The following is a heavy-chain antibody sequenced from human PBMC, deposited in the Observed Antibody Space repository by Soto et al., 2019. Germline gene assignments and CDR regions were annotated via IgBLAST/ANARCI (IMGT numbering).Heavy chain of an antibody. CDR3: AKDVYSRYDQRGDYYGMDV. D-gene: IGHD5-12*01. CDR1: GFTFSNFG. CDR2: ISYDGSNR. J-gene: IGHJ6*02. V-gene: IGHV3-30*18. Sequence: QVQLVESGGGVVQPGGSLRLSCAASGFTFSNFGIHWVRQAPGKGLEWVAVISYDGSNRYYGDSVKGRFTISRDNSKNTMYLQMNSLRAEDTAVYYCAKDVYSRYDQRGDYYGMDVWGQGTTVTVSS.